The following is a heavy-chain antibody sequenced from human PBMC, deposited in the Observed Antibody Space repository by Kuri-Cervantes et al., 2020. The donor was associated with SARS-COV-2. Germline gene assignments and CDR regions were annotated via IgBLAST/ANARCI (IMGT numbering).Heavy chain of an antibody. Sequence: SETLSLTCAVYGGSFSGYYWSWIRQPPGKGLEWIGEINHSGSTNYNPSLKSRVTISVDTSKNQFSLKLSSVTAADTAVYYCARHGSGYVYSYGYGFDYWGQGTLVTVSS. CDR1: GGSFSGYY. J-gene: IGHJ4*02. CDR3: ARHGSGYVYSYGYGFDY. V-gene: IGHV4-34*01. CDR2: INHSGST. D-gene: IGHD5-18*01.